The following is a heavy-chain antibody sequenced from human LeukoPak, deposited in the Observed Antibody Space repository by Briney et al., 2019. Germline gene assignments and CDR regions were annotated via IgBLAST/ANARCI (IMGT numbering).Heavy chain of an antibody. CDR2: ISYDGSHK. V-gene: IGHV3-30*04. CDR1: GFTFSSYT. Sequence: PGGSLRLSCAASGFTFSSYTMQWVRQAPGKGLEWVAFISYDGSHKYYADSVKGRFTISRDNSKNTLYLQMNSMRADDTALYYCAREATVVAGTTGWFDPWGQGTLVTVSS. CDR3: AREATVVAGTTGWFDP. J-gene: IGHJ5*02. D-gene: IGHD6-19*01.